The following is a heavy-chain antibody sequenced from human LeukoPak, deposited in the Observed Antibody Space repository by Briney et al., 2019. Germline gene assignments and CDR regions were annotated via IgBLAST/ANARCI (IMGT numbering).Heavy chain of an antibody. Sequence: SETPSLTCTVSGGSISSYYWSWIRQPPGKGLEWIGYIYYSGSTNYNPSLKSRVTISVDTSKNQFSLKLSSVTAADTAVYYCARVRTHRRTIFGGNWFDPWGQGTLVTVSS. CDR3: ARVRTHRRTIFGGNWFDP. J-gene: IGHJ5*02. D-gene: IGHD3-3*01. V-gene: IGHV4-59*12. CDR2: IYYSGST. CDR1: GGSISSYY.